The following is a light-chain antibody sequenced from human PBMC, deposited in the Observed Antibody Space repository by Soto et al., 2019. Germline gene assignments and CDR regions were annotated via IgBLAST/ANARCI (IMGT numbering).Light chain of an antibody. Sequence: DIQLTQSPSFLSASVGDRVTITSRASQGISSYLAWYQQKPGKAPKLLIYAASTLQSGVPSRFSGSGSGTEFTLTISSLQPEDFATYSGQQPNSYPLTFDQGTRLEIK. V-gene: IGKV1-9*01. CDR3: QQPNSYPLT. CDR1: QGISSY. CDR2: AAS. J-gene: IGKJ5*01.